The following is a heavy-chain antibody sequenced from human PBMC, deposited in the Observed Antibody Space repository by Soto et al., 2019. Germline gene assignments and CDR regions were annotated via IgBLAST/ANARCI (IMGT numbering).Heavy chain of an antibody. CDR2: ISAYNGNT. Sequence: QVQLVQSGAEVKKPGASVKVSCXXSXXXXTSYGIXXXXQAXXQGLEWMGWISAYNGNTNYAQKLQGRVTMTTDTSTSTAYMELRSLRSDDTAVYYCAREXGSGSRFDYWGQGTLVTVSS. J-gene: IGHJ4*02. CDR3: AREXGSGSRFDY. V-gene: IGHV1-18*01. CDR1: XXXXTSYG. D-gene: IGHD3-10*01.